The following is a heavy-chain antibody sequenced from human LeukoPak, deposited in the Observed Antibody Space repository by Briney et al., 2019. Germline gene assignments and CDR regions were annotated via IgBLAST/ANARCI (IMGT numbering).Heavy chain of an antibody. J-gene: IGHJ4*02. D-gene: IGHD3-22*01. CDR2: IRFDGSNK. V-gene: IGHV3-30*02. CDR3: AKDLGTLRRGYYYDSSGYLLPDY. CDR1: GFTFSSFG. Sequence: GGSLRLSCAASGFTFSSFGMHWVRQAPGKGLEWVAFIRFDGSNKYYADSVKGRFTISRDNSKNTLYLQMNSLRAEDTAVYYCAKDLGTLRRGYYYDSSGYLLPDYWGQGTLVTVSS.